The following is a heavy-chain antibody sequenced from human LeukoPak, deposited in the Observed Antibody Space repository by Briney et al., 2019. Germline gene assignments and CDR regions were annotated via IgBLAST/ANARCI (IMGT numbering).Heavy chain of an antibody. CDR3: AKDMPTITGATIWVFDY. D-gene: IGHD1-20*01. CDR2: ISYDGSNK. Sequence: GRSLRLSCAASGFTFSSYGMHWVRQAPGKGLEWVAVISYDGSNKYYADSVKGRFTISRDNSKNTLYLQMNSLRAEDTAVYYCAKDMPTITGATIWVFDYWGQGTLVTVPS. J-gene: IGHJ4*02. V-gene: IGHV3-30*18. CDR1: GFTFSSYG.